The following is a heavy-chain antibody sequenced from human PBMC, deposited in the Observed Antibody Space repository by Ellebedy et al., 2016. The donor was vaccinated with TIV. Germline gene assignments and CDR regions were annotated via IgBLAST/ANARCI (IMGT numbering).Heavy chain of an antibody. J-gene: IGHJ6*02. CDR3: AKREAAAGRSDYYGVDV. D-gene: IGHD6-13*01. CDR2: ISTGTGT. CDR1: GFSVGGYY. Sequence: GESLKISCAASGFSVGGYYMSWVRQAPGKGLELVSLISTGTGTYYADSVKGRFTISRDNSKNKLYLQMNSLRVEDTAVYYCAKREAAAGRSDYYGVDVWGQGTTVTVSS. V-gene: IGHV3-53*01.